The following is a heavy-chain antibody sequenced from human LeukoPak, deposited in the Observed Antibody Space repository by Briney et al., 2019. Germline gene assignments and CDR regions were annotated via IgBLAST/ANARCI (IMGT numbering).Heavy chain of an antibody. CDR3: AKVMIQLAPIDY. J-gene: IGHJ4*02. D-gene: IGHD5-18*01. Sequence: HPGGSLRLSCAASGFTFSSYAMSWVRQAPGKGLEWVSAISGSGGSTYYAASVKGRFTISRDNSKNTPYLQMNSLRAEDTAVYYCAKVMIQLAPIDYWGQGTLVTVSS. CDR1: GFTFSSYA. V-gene: IGHV3-23*01. CDR2: ISGSGGST.